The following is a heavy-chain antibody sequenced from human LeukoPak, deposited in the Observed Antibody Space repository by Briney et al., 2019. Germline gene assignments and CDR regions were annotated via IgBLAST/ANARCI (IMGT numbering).Heavy chain of an antibody. J-gene: IGHJ4*02. CDR3: ARQGSHYDFWSGYSHDFEY. Sequence: GESLKISCKGSGNTFTNYWIGWVRQLPGKGLEWMGIIYPGGSDTRYSPSFQGQVTISADKFTSTAYLQWSSLKASDTAMYYCARQGSHYDFWSGYSHDFEYWGQGTLVTVSS. CDR2: IYPGGSDT. V-gene: IGHV5-51*01. D-gene: IGHD3-3*01. CDR1: GNTFTNYW.